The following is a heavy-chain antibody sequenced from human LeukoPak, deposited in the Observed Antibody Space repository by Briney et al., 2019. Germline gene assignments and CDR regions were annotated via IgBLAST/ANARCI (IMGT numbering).Heavy chain of an antibody. J-gene: IGHJ6*03. CDR3: ARKSGGGTDYYYYMDV. V-gene: IGHV1-8*01. Sequence: ASVKVSCKASGYTFTSYDINWVRQATGQGLEWMGWMNPNSGNTGYAQKFQGRVTMTRNISISTAYMELSSLRSEDTAVYYCARKSGGGTDYYYYMDVWGKGTTVTISS. CDR2: MNPNSGNT. D-gene: IGHD1-26*01. CDR1: GYTFTSYD.